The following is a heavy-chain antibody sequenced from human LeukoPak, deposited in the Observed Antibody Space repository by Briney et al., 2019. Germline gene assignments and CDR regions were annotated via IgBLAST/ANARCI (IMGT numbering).Heavy chain of an antibody. CDR2: INPNCGGT. D-gene: IGHD6-13*01. J-gene: IGHJ4*02. CDR1: GYTFTGYY. Sequence: GASVKVSCKASGYTFTGYYMHWVRQAPGQGLEWMGWINPNCGGTNYAQKFQGRVTMTRDTSISTAYMELSRLRSDDTAVYYCAREPGIAAAGTIDYWGQGTLVTVSS. CDR3: AREPGIAAAGTIDY. V-gene: IGHV1-2*02.